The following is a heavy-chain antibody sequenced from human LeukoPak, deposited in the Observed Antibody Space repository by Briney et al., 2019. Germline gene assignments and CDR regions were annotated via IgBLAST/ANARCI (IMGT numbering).Heavy chain of an antibody. D-gene: IGHD3-10*01. CDR3: AGQGTTYYYGSGSRASSKDYYMDV. V-gene: IGHV3-21*01. CDR1: GFTFSSYS. Sequence: GGSLRLSCAASGFTFSSYSMNWVRQAPGKGLEWVSSISSSSSYIYYADSVKGRFTISRDNAKNSLYLQMNSLRAEDTAVYYCAGQGTTYYYGSGSRASSKDYYMDVWGKGTTVTISS. J-gene: IGHJ6*03. CDR2: ISSSSSYI.